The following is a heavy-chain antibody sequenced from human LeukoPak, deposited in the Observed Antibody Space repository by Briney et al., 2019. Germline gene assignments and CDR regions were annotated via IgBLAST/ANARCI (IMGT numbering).Heavy chain of an antibody. V-gene: IGHV3-30*01. D-gene: IGHD6-19*01. CDR3: ARDGGWYLFDS. J-gene: IGHJ4*02. CDR1: GFTFSNYA. Sequence: GGSLRLSCAASGFTFSNYAMHWVRQAPGKGLEWVAFISYDGSNKYYADSVKGRFTISRDKSENTLYLQMNSLRAEDTAVFYCARDGGWYLFDSWGQGTLVTVSS. CDR2: ISYDGSNK.